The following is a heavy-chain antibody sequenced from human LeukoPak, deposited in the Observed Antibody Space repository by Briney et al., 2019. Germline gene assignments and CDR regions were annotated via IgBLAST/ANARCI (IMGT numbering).Heavy chain of an antibody. CDR2: ISWNSGSI. CDR3: AKSGSGSYYGFFDY. CDR1: GYTFRSYG. D-gene: IGHD1-26*01. Sequence: GGSLRLSCRASGYTFRSYGMHWVRQAPGKGLEWVSGISWNSGSIGYADSVKGRFTISRDNAKNSLYLQMNSLRAEDTALYYCAKSGSGSYYGFFDYWGQGTLVTVSS. V-gene: IGHV3-9*01. J-gene: IGHJ4*02.